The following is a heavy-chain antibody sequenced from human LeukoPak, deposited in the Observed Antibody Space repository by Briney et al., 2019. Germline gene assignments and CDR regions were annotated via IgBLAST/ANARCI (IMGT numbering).Heavy chain of an antibody. J-gene: IGHJ6*02. V-gene: IGHV6-1*01. CDR3: ARGPHYYDSSGYNYYYYGMDV. D-gene: IGHD3-22*01. CDR1: GDSVSSNSAA. CDR2: TYYRSKWYN. Sequence: SQTLSLTCAISGDSVSSNSAAWNWSRQSPSRGLEWLGRTYYRSKWYNDYAVSVKSRITINPDTSKNQFSLQLNSVTPEDTAVYYCARGPHYYDSSGYNYYYYGMDVWGQGTTVTVSS.